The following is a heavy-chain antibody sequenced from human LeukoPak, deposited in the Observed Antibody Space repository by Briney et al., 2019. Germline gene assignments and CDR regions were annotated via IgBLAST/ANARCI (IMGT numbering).Heavy chain of an antibody. CDR2: IIPIFGTA. J-gene: IGHJ4*02. D-gene: IGHD1/OR15-1a*01. Sequence: ASVKVSCKASGGTFSSYAISWVRQAPGQGLEWMGGIIPIFGTANYAQKFQGRVTMTEDTSTDTAYMELSSLRSEDTAVYYCATVRRNNDPMYYFDYWGQGTLVTVSS. CDR3: ATVRRNNDPMYYFDY. CDR1: GGTFSSYA. V-gene: IGHV1-69*06.